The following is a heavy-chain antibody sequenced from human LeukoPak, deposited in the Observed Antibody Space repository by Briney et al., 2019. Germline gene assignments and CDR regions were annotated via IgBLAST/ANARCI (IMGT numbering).Heavy chain of an antibody. CDR2: INWNGGST. CDR1: GFTFDDYG. Sequence: GGSLRLSCAASGFTFDDYGMSWVRQAPGKGLEWVSGINWNGGSTGYADSVKGRFTISRDNAKNSLYLQMNSLRAEDTAVYYCARDLAPNYYYYYMDVWGKGTTVTVSS. CDR3: ARDLAPNYYYYYMDV. V-gene: IGHV3-20*04. J-gene: IGHJ6*03.